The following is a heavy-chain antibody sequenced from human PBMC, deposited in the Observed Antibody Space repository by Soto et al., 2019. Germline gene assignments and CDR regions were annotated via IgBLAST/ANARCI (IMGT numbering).Heavy chain of an antibody. CDR1: GYTFTSYG. J-gene: IGHJ4*02. CDR2: ISAYNGNT. Sequence: QVQLVQSGAEVKKPGASVKVSCKASGYTFTSYGISWVRRAPEQGLEWMGWISAYNGNTNYAQKLQGRVTMTTDTSTSTAYMELRSLRSDDTAVYYCARDGGLLWFGELFYPDYWGQGTLVTVSS. CDR3: ARDGGLLWFGELFYPDY. V-gene: IGHV1-18*01. D-gene: IGHD3-10*01.